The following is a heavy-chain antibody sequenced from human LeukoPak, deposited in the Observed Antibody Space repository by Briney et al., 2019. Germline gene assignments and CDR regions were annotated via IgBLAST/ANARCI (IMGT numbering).Heavy chain of an antibody. CDR1: GYTFTSYD. Sequence: GASVKVSCKASGYTFTSYDINWVRQATGQGLERMGWMSPNSGITGYAQKFQGRVTMTRNTAISTAYMELSSLRSEDTAVYYCVRTPPNWGADYWGQGTLVTVSS. CDR2: MSPNSGIT. D-gene: IGHD7-27*01. V-gene: IGHV1-8*01. CDR3: VRTPPNWGADY. J-gene: IGHJ4*02.